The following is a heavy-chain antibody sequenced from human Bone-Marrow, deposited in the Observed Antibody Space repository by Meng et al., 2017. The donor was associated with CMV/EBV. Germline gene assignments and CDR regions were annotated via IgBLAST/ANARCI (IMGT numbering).Heavy chain of an antibody. V-gene: IGHV3-7*01. CDR2: IKQDGSEK. J-gene: IGHJ5*02. D-gene: IGHD3-3*01. Sequence: GGSLRLSCAASGFTFSSYWMSWVRQAPGKGLEWVANIKQDGSEKYYVDSVKGRFTISRDNAKNSLYLQMNSLRAEDTAVYYCARHRTIFGVVINRRNQEQRRDWFDPWGQGTLVTVSS. CDR3: ARHRTIFGVVINRRNQEQRRDWFDP. CDR1: GFTFSSYW.